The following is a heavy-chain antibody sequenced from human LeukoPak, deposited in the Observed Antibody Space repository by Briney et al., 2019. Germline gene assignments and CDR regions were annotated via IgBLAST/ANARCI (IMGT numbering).Heavy chain of an antibody. CDR2: ISAYNGNT. J-gene: IGHJ6*02. V-gene: IGHV1-18*01. D-gene: IGHD2-2*01. CDR3: ARSQGIVVVPAAMRYYYGMDV. CDR1: GYTFTSYG. Sequence: ASVKVSCKASGYTFTSYGISWVRQAPGQGLEWMGWISAYNGNTNYAQKLQGRVTMTTDTSTSTAYMELRSLRSDDTAVYYCARSQGIVVVPAAMRYYYGMDVWGQGTTVTVSS.